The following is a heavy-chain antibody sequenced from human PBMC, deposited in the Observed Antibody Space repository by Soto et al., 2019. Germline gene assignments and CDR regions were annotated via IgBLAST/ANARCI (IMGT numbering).Heavy chain of an antibody. CDR1: GFTFSSYA. CDR2: ISSSGGNP. D-gene: IGHD1-7*01. J-gene: IGHJ6*03. Sequence: EVHLLESGGGLVQPGGSLRLSCAASGFTFSSYAMSWVRQAPGKGLEWVSDISSSGGNPYYADSVKGRFTISRDNSKNTLYLQMNSLRAGDTAVYYCAKDRLELRHYNYYMDVWGKGTTVTVS. V-gene: IGHV3-23*01. CDR3: AKDRLELRHYNYYMDV.